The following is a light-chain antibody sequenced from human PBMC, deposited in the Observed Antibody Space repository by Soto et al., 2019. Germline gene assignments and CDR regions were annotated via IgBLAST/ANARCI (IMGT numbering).Light chain of an antibody. CDR1: QSVSSN. V-gene: IGKV3-15*01. CDR3: QQYNNWPSL. J-gene: IGKJ3*01. CDR2: GAS. Sequence: EIVMTQSPATLSGSPGERATLSCRASQSVSSNLAWYQQKPGQAPRLLIYGASTRATGIPARFSGSGSGTEFTITISSLQSEDFAVYYCQQYNNWPSLFGPGTKVDIK.